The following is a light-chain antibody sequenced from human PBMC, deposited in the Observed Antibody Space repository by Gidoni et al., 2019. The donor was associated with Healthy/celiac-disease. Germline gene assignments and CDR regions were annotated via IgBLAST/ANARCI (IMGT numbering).Light chain of an antibody. Sequence: DIVLTQSPDSLAVSLGERATINCKSSQSVLYSSNNKNYLAWYQQKPGQPPKLLIYWASTRESGVPDRFSGSGSGTDFTLTISSLQAEDVAVYYCQQYYSTPPHFXXXTKLEIK. CDR2: WAS. CDR1: QSVLYSSNNKNY. J-gene: IGKJ2*01. CDR3: QQYYSTPPH. V-gene: IGKV4-1*01.